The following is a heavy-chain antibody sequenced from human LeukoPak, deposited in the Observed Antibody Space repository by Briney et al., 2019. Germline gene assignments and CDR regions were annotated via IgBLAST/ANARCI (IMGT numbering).Heavy chain of an antibody. V-gene: IGHV3-48*03. J-gene: IGHJ4*02. CDR2: ISSSGSTI. CDR1: GFTFSRYE. D-gene: IGHD4-23*01. Sequence: GGSLRLSCAASGFTFSRYEMNWVRQAPGKGLEWVSHISSSGSTIYYTDSVKGRFTISRDNSKNLLYLQMNSLRAEDTAIYYCARTVARIGYWGQGTLVTVSS. CDR3: ARTVARIGY.